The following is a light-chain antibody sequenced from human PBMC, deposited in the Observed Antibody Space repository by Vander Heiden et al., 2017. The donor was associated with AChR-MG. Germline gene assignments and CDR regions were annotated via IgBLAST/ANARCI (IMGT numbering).Light chain of an antibody. CDR1: QSISSY. CDR3: QQSDSTPLT. Sequence: DIQMTQSPSSPSASVGDRVTIPCRASQSISSYLNWYQQKPGKAPKLLIYAASSLQSGVPSRFSGSGSGTDFTLTISSLQPEDFATYYCQQSDSTPLTFGGGTKVEIK. CDR2: AAS. V-gene: IGKV1-39*01. J-gene: IGKJ4*01.